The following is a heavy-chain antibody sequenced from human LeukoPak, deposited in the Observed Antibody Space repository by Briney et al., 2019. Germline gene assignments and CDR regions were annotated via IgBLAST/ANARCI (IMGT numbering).Heavy chain of an antibody. CDR2: ISGSGAYT. CDR3: ARGPRSFDWLLSSYFDY. V-gene: IGHV3-23*01. Sequence: GGSLRLSCAASGFTFSSYAMSWVRQAPGKGLEWVSGISGSGAYTYYADSVKGRFTISRDSSKNTLYLQMNSLRAEDTAVYYCARGPRSFDWLLSSYFDYWGQGTLVTVSS. D-gene: IGHD3-9*01. CDR1: GFTFSSYA. J-gene: IGHJ4*02.